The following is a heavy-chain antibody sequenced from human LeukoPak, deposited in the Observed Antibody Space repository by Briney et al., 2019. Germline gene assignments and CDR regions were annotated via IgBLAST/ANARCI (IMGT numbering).Heavy chain of an antibody. CDR2: INPNSGGT. Sequence: ASVKVSCKASGYTFTGYYMHWVRQAPGQGLEWMGWINPNSGGTNYAQKFQGRVTMTRDTSISTAYMELSRLRSDDTAVYYCAGDPSSSWYLPPLFDYWGQGTLVTVSS. CDR3: AGDPSSSWYLPPLFDY. V-gene: IGHV1-2*02. J-gene: IGHJ4*02. D-gene: IGHD6-13*01. CDR1: GYTFTGYY.